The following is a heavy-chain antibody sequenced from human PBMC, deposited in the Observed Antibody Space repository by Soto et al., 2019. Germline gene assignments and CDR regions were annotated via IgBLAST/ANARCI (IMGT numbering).Heavy chain of an antibody. CDR2: ISGSGGST. CDR3: AKPIGIAVKSDKGDY. Sequence: EVQLLESGGGLVQPGGSLRLSCAASRFTFSSYAMSWVRQAPGKGLEWVSAISGSGGSTYYADSVKGRFTISRDNSKNTLYLQMNSLRAEDTAVYYCAKPIGIAVKSDKGDYWGQGTLVTVSS. D-gene: IGHD6-19*01. J-gene: IGHJ4*02. V-gene: IGHV3-23*01. CDR1: RFTFSSYA.